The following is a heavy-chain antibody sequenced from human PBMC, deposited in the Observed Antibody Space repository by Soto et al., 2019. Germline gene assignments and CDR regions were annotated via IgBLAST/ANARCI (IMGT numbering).Heavy chain of an antibody. CDR1: GGSISSGDYY. V-gene: IGHV4-30-4*01. D-gene: IGHD1-26*01. J-gene: IGHJ6*02. Sequence: QVKLQESGPGLLKPSQTLSLPCPVSGGSISSGDYYWGWIRQAPGKGLGWIGYIYNSGSTYYNPSLKSRVTISADTSKNQFSLKLSSVTAADTAVYYCARDGGYSGNSNYYYGMDVWGQGTTVTVSS. CDR2: IYNSGST. CDR3: ARDGGYSGNSNYYYGMDV.